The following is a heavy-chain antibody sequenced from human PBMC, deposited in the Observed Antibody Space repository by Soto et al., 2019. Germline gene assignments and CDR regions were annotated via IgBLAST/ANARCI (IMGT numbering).Heavy chain of an antibody. V-gene: IGHV3-13*05. Sequence: EVQLVESGGGLVQPGGSLRLSCEASGFTFRNYDMHWVRQGTGKGLEWVSGISAAGDPDYADSVEGRFTISRENAQNSFFLQMNSLRVGDTAVYYCARTDRDFYGLYVWGQGTTVIDSS. CDR2: ISAAGDP. CDR1: GFTFRNYD. J-gene: IGHJ6*02. CDR3: ARTDRDFYGLYV.